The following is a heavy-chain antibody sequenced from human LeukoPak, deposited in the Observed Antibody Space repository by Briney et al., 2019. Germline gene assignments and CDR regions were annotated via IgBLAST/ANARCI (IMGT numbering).Heavy chain of an antibody. CDR1: GYTFTSYG. V-gene: IGHV1-69*13. CDR3: ARRRSSSWYDSVSWFDP. CDR2: IIPIFGTA. J-gene: IGHJ5*02. D-gene: IGHD6-13*01. Sequence: ASVKVSCKASGYTFTSYGISWVRQAPGQGLEWMGGIIPIFGTANYAQKFQGRVTITADESTSTAYMELSSLRSEDTAVYYCARRRSSSWYDSVSWFDPWGQGTLVTVSS.